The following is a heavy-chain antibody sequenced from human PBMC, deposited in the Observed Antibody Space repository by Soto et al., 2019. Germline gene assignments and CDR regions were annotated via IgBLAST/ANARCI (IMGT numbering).Heavy chain of an antibody. D-gene: IGHD3-3*01. Sequence: GGSLSLSCAASGFTFSRYSMTWVRQAPGKGLEWVSSISSSSSYIYYADSVKGRFTISRDNAKNSLYLQMNSLRAEDTAVYYCPRVNASGIFVSARAVIARGFLILRQG. CDR2: ISSSSSYI. V-gene: IGHV3-21*01. J-gene: IGHJ3*02. CDR3: PRVNASGIFVSARAVIARGFLI. CDR1: GFTFSRYS.